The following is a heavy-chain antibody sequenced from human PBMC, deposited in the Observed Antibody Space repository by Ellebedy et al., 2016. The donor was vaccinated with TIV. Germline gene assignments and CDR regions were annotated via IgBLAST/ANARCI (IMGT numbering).Heavy chain of an antibody. CDR1: GYTFTSYD. Sequence: ASVKVSCKASGYTFTSYDISWVRQAPGQGLEWMGWISAYNGNTNYAQKLQGRVTMTTDTSTSTAYMELRSLRSDDTAVYYCARANDFWSDHYGMDVWGQGTTVTVSS. CDR3: ARANDFWSDHYGMDV. V-gene: IGHV1-18*01. J-gene: IGHJ6*02. D-gene: IGHD3-3*01. CDR2: ISAYNGNT.